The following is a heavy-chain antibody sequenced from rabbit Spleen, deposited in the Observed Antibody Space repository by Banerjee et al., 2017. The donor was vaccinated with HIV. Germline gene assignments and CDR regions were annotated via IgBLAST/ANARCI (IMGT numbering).Heavy chain of an antibody. CDR1: GFTLSSYY. V-gene: IGHV1S7*01. CDR2: IDPVFGIT. Sequence: QLVESGGGLVQTGGSLKLSCKASGFTLSSYYMNWVRQAPGKGLEWIGYIDPVFGITYYANWVNGRFSISRENAQNTVFLQMTSLTAADTATYFCARDGTGGSYFALWGQGTLVTVS. CDR3: ARDGTGGSYFAL. D-gene: IGHD8-1*01. J-gene: IGHJ6*01.